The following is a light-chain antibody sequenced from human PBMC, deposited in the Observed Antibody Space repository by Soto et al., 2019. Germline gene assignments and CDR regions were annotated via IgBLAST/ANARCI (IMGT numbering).Light chain of an antibody. CDR1: RSVSGSS. CDR3: QHYGTSPPYT. Sequence: EIVLTQSPGTLSLSPGERATLSCRASRSVSGSSLAWYQQKPGQAPRLLIRGASTRATGIPDRFSGSGSGTDFTLIISRLEPEDFAVYFCQHYGTSPPYTFAQGTKLEIK. CDR2: GAS. V-gene: IGKV3-20*01. J-gene: IGKJ2*01.